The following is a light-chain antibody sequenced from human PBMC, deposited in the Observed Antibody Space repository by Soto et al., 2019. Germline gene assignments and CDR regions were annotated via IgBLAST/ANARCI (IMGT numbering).Light chain of an antibody. V-gene: IGKV3-11*01. J-gene: IGKJ4*01. CDR3: QQRRVWPLT. CDR2: DSS. CDR1: QSVNSY. Sequence: VLTQSPAILSLSPGERATLSCRASQSVNSYLAWYQQRPGQPPRLLIYDSSNRATGIPDRFSASGSGTDFTLTISSLEPEDFAVYYCQQRRVWPLTFGGGTKVEIK.